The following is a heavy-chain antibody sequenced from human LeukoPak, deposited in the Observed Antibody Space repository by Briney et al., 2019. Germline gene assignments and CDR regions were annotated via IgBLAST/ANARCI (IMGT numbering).Heavy chain of an antibody. CDR2: IYDSGST. CDR1: GGSMSSYY. CDR3: ARTTVTVSHFDY. D-gene: IGHD4-17*01. J-gene: IGHJ4*02. V-gene: IGHV4-59*08. Sequence: SETLSLTCTVSGGSMSSYYWSWIRQPPGKGLEWIGYIYDSGSTNHNPSLKSRVTISVDTSKNQFSRKLSSVTAEDTAVYYCARTTVTVSHFDYWGQGTLVTVSS.